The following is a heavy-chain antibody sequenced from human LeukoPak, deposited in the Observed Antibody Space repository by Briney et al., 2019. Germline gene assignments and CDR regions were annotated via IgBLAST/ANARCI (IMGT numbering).Heavy chain of an antibody. CDR3: ARVPFNYYDSSGQEVDH. CDR2: IYTSGST. Sequence: SETLSLTCTVSGGSISSYYWRWIRQPAGKGLEWIGRIYTSGSTNYHPSLKSRVTMSVDTSKNQFSLQLSSVTAADTAVYYCARVPFNYYDSSGQEVDHWGRGTLVTVSS. J-gene: IGHJ2*01. D-gene: IGHD3-22*01. CDR1: GGSISSYY. V-gene: IGHV4-4*07.